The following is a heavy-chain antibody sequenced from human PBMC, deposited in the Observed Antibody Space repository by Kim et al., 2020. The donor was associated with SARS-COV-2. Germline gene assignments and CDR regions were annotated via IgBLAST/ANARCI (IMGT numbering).Heavy chain of an antibody. CDR3: ENGSGTH. D-gene: IGHD3-10*01. Sequence: HSGSPTYTPSLKSRVTISVDTSKNQFSLKLSSVTAADTAVYYCENGSGTHWGQGTLVTVSS. V-gene: IGHV4-34*01. J-gene: IGHJ4*02. CDR2: HSGSP.